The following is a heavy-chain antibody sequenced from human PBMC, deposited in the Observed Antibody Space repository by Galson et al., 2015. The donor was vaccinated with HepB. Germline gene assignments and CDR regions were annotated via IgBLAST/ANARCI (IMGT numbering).Heavy chain of an antibody. CDR3: AKDGGVVVAPEFCAFDI. V-gene: IGHV3-23*01. CDR1: GFTFSSYA. J-gene: IGHJ3*02. CDR2: ISGSGGST. Sequence: SLRLSCAASGFTFSSYAVSWVRQAPGKGLEWVSAISGSGGSTYYADSVKGRFTISRDNSKNTLYLQMNSLRAEDTAVYYCAKDGGVVVAPEFCAFDIWGQGTMVTVSS. D-gene: IGHD2-15*01.